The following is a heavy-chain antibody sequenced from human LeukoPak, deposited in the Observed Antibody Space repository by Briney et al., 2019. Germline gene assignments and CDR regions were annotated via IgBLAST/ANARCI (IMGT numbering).Heavy chain of an antibody. D-gene: IGHD1-1*01. V-gene: IGHV3-23*01. CDR1: GFPFSTYT. J-gene: IGHJ4*02. CDR3: AKDRAGTPWAD. CDR2: IDGRGVDI. Sequence: PGGSLRLSCAASGFPFSTYTMTWVRQAPGKGLECVSTIDGRGVDIYYAGSVKGRFTISRDNSRNTIYLQMNSLRAEDTAFYYCAKDRAGTPWADWGQGTLVTVSS.